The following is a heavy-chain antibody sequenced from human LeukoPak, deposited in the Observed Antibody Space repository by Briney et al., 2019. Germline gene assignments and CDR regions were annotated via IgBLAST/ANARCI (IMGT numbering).Heavy chain of an antibody. V-gene: IGHV3-21*01. D-gene: IGHD1-26*01. CDR1: GFTFSSYS. CDR2: ISSSGSYI. CDR3: ARDRGGSYPNWFDP. J-gene: IGHJ5*02. Sequence: GGSLRLSSAASGFTFSSYSMNWVRQAPGKGLEWVSSISSSGSYIYYADSVKGRFTISRDNAKNSLYLQMNSLRAEDTAVYYCARDRGGSYPNWFDPWGQGTLVTVPS.